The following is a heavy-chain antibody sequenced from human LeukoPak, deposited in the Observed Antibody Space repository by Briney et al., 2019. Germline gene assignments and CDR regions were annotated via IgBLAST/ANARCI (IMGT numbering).Heavy chain of an antibody. J-gene: IGHJ3*02. CDR2: ISYDGSNK. D-gene: IGHD6-6*01. CDR1: GFTFSSYG. Sequence: GGSLRLSCAASGFTFSSYGVHWVRQAPGKGLEWVAAISYDGSNKYYADSVKGRFTISRDNSKNTLYLQMNSLRAEDTAVYYCAKGRIAAGRGAFDIWGQGTMVTVSS. CDR3: AKGRIAAGRGAFDI. V-gene: IGHV3-30*18.